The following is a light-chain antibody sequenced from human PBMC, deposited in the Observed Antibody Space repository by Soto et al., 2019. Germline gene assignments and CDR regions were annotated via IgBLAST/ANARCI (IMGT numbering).Light chain of an antibody. CDR2: DAS. CDR1: QSITIW. V-gene: IGKV1-5*01. Sequence: DIQMTQSPSTLSASVGDRVSINCRASQSITIWLAWYQQKPGKAPNLLIYDASSLESGVPSRFSGSGSGTEFTLTISSLQPDDFATYYCQQYQSYSPTVGQGTKVDSK. CDR3: QQYQSYSPT. J-gene: IGKJ1*01.